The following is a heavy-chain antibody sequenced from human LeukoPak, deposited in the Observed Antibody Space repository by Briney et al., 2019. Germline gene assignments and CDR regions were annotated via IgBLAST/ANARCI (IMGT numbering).Heavy chain of an antibody. D-gene: IGHD3-22*01. V-gene: IGHV3-21*01. CDR1: GFTFNTYS. Sequence: GGSLRLSCAVSGFTFNTYSMNWVRQAPGKGLEWVSSISSRSSYIYYADSVKGRFTISRDNSKNTLYLQMNSLRAEDTAVYYCASSITMIVVVNWGQGTLVTVSS. CDR3: ASSITMIVVVN. CDR2: ISSRSSYI. J-gene: IGHJ4*02.